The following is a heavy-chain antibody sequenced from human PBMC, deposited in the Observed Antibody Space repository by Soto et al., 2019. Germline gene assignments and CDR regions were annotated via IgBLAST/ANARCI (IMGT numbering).Heavy chain of an antibody. CDR3: ARGRVSGDTCHLDY. Sequence: PSETLSLTCTVSGGCISSYYWNWIRQPPGMGLESIGYIYYSGSTSYNPSLKSRVTISVDTSKNQFSLKLRSVTAADTAVYYCARGRVSGDTCHLDYWGQGTPVTVSS. D-gene: IGHD3-9*01. CDR1: GGCISSYY. V-gene: IGHV4-59*01. CDR2: IYYSGST. J-gene: IGHJ4*02.